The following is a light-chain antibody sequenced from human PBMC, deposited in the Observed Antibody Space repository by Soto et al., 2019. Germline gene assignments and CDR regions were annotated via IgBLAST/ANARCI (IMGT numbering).Light chain of an antibody. J-gene: IGKJ4*01. Sequence: DIFMTQSPGTLSLSPGERATLSCRASLSVSSDLAWYRQKSGQAPRLLIYRAFTRATGIPARFSGSGFGTDFTLTISSLQSEDFAVYYCQQYNNWPLTFGGGTKV. CDR2: RAF. V-gene: IGKV3-15*01. CDR3: QQYNNWPLT. CDR1: LSVSSD.